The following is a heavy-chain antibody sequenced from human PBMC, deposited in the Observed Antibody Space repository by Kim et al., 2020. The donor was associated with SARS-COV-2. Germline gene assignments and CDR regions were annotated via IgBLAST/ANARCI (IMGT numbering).Heavy chain of an antibody. J-gene: IGHJ4*02. CDR1: GYTLTELS. Sequence: ASVKVSCKVSGYTLTELSMHWVRQAPGKGLEWMGGFDPEDGETIYAQKFQGRVTMTEDTSTDTAYMELSSLRSEDTAVYYCATDQESQDGATIIDWGQGTLVTVSS. CDR2: FDPEDGET. D-gene: IGHD1-26*01. CDR3: ATDQESQDGATIID. V-gene: IGHV1-24*01.